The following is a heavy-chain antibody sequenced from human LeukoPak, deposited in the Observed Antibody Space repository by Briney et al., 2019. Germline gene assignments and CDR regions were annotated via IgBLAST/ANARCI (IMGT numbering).Heavy chain of an antibody. CDR1: GFTFSSYA. V-gene: IGHV3-33*01. J-gene: IGHJ4*02. CDR2: IWYDGSNK. CDR3: ARDSKTRALDY. Sequence: PGGSLRLSCAASGFTFSSYAMHWVRQAPGKGLEWVALIWYDGSNKYYADSVKGRFTISRDNSKNTLYLQMNSLRDEDTAVYYCARDSKTRALDYWGQGTLVTVSS. D-gene: IGHD2/OR15-2a*01.